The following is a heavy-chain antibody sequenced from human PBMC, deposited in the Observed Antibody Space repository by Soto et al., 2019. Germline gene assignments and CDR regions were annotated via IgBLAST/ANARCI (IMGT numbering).Heavy chain of an antibody. CDR1: GFTFDTYA. Sequence: EVQLLESGGGLVQPGGSLRLSCAASGFTFDTYAMSWVRQAPGRGLEWGSSIGGGDDDRHYTDSVKGRFTISRDNSRNTVFLHMSSLSAEDTARYYCAKDRQSYNAVWDPFDSWGQGTVVTVTS. CDR3: AKDRQSYNAVWDPFDS. CDR2: IGGGDDDR. D-gene: IGHD3-10*01. V-gene: IGHV3-23*01. J-gene: IGHJ3*01.